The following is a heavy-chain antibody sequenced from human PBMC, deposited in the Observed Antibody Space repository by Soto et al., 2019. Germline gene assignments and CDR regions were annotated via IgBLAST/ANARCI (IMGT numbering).Heavy chain of an antibody. CDR2: ISYDGSNK. D-gene: IGHD5-18*01. V-gene: IGHV3-30*18. CDR1: GFTFSSYG. J-gene: IGHJ4*02. CDR3: ANGVDTATD. Sequence: LRLSCAASGFTFSSYGMHWVRQAPGKGLEWVAVISYDGSNKYYADSVKGRFTISRDNSKNTLYLQMNSLRAEDTAVYYCANGVDTATDWGQGTLVTVSS.